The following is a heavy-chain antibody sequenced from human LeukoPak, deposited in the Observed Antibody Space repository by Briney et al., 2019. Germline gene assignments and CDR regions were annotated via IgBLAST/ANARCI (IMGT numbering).Heavy chain of an antibody. CDR3: ASRVDTAMVPFDY. CDR1: GGTFSSYA. D-gene: IGHD5-18*01. CDR2: IIPIFGTA. Sequence: ASVKVSCKASGGTFSSYAISWVRQAPGQGLEWMGGIIPIFGTANYAQKFQGRVTITADESTSTAYMELSSLRSEDTAVYYCASRVDTAMVPFDYWGQGTLVTVSS. J-gene: IGHJ4*02. V-gene: IGHV1-69*13.